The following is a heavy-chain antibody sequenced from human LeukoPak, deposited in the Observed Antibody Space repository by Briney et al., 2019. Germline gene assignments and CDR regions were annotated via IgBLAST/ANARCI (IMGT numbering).Heavy chain of an antibody. CDR1: GYTFTELS. CDR3: DTAPSGRYADC. CDR2: FDPKGGET. D-gene: IGHD1-26*01. V-gene: IGHV1-24*01. J-gene: IGHJ6*01. Sequence: ASVKVSCKVSGYTFTELSMHWVRQAPGKGLEWMGDFDPKGGETSYEQKFYGRVTMTVATSTDTTYMELRRERSEDTAVSYCDTAPSGRYADCWG.